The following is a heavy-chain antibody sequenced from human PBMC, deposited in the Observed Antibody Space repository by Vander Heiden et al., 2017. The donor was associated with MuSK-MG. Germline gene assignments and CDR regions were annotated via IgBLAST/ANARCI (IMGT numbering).Heavy chain of an antibody. Sequence: QVQLVQSGAEVKKPGPSVKVSCKASGGTFSSYAISGVRQAPGQGLEWMGRIIPILDIANYTQKFQGRVTITADKSTSTAYMELSSLRSEDTAVYYCAGAGLFCSGGSCYSGGYFDYWGQGTLVTVSS. CDR2: IIPILDIA. CDR1: GGTFSSYA. CDR3: AGAGLFCSGGSCYSGGYFDY. D-gene: IGHD2-15*01. J-gene: IGHJ4*02. V-gene: IGHV1-69*04.